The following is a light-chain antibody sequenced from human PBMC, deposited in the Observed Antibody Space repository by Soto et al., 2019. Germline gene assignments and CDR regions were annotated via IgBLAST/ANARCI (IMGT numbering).Light chain of an antibody. J-gene: IGLJ3*02. CDR1: GANVGTSY. CDR2: ANN. V-gene: IGLV1-47*01. Sequence: QCVLTQPPSASGTPGQRVTISCSGSGANVGTSYVYWYQQLPGTAPKLLIYANNQRPSGVPDRFSGSKSGTSASLAISGLRSEDEADYYCAAWDDSLSGRVFGGGTKVTAL. CDR3: AAWDDSLSGRV.